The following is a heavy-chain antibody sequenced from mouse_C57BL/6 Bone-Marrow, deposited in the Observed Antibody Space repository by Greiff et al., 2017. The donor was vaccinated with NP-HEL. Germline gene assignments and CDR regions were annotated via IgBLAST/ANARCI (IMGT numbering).Heavy chain of an antibody. CDR3: ARDVGSSPFAY. Sequence: VKLQQPGAELVKPGASEKLSCKASGYTFTSYWMHWVKQRPGQGLEWIGMIHPNSGSTNYNEKFKSKATLTVDKSSSTAYMQLSSLTSEDSAVYYCARDVGSSPFAYWGQGTLVTVSA. D-gene: IGHD1-1*01. J-gene: IGHJ3*01. CDR1: GYTFTSYW. CDR2: IHPNSGST. V-gene: IGHV1-64*01.